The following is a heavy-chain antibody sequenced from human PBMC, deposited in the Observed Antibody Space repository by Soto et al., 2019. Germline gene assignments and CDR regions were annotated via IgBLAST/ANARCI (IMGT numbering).Heavy chain of an antibody. V-gene: IGHV1-18*01. Sequence: QVPLVQSGAEVKKPGASVKVSCKASGYTFTSYGISWVRQAPGQGLEWMGWISAYNGNTNYAQKLQGRVTMTTDTSTSTAYMELRSLRSDDTAVYYCARDPGGFVVVVAATLSLDYWGQGTLVTVSS. CDR2: ISAYNGNT. J-gene: IGHJ4*02. CDR1: GYTFTSYG. D-gene: IGHD2-15*01. CDR3: ARDPGGFVVVVAATLSLDY.